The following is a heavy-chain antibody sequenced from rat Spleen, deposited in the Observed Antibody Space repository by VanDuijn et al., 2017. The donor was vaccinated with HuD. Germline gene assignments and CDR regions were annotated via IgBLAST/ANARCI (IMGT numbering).Heavy chain of an antibody. CDR3: ARPGNYYVMDA. J-gene: IGHJ4*01. CDR1: GFTFSDYA. Sequence: EVQLVESGGGLVQPGNSLKLSCAASGFTFSDYAMAWVRQSPKKGLEWVATIIYDGSDTYYRDSVKGRFTISRDNAKITLYLQMNSLRSEDTATYYCARPGNYYVMDAWGQGASVTVSS. V-gene: IGHV5-17*01. CDR2: IIYDGSDT.